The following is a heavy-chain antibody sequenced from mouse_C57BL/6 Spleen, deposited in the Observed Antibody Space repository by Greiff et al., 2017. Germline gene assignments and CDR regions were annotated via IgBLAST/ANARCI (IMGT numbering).Heavy chain of an antibody. CDR3: TTYYCRSHWYFDV. CDR2: ISSGGDYI. Sequence: EVQGVESGEGLVKPGGSLKLSCAASGFTFSSYAMSWVRQTPEKRLEWVAYISSGGDYIYYADNVKGRFTISRYNDRNTLYLQMSSLKSEDTAMYYCTTYYCRSHWYFDVWGKGTTVTVSS. J-gene: IGHJ1*03. V-gene: IGHV5-9-1*02. D-gene: IGHD1-1*01. CDR1: GFTFSSYA.